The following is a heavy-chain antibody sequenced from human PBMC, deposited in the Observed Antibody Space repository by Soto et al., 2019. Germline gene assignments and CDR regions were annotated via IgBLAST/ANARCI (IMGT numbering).Heavy chain of an antibody. D-gene: IGHD5-12*01. J-gene: IGHJ6*02. Sequence: QVQLQQWGAGLLKPSETLSLTCAVYGGSFSGYYWSWIRQPPGKGLEWIGEINHSGSTNYNPSLKSRVTISVDKSKNQFSLKLSSVTAADTAVYYCARVVVPMVATGGYYGMDVWGQGTTVTVSS. CDR2: INHSGST. V-gene: IGHV4-34*01. CDR3: ARVVVPMVATGGYYGMDV. CDR1: GGSFSGYY.